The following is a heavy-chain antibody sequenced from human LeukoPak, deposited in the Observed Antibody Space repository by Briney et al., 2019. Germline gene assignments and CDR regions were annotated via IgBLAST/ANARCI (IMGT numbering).Heavy chain of an antibody. V-gene: IGHV3-21*01. CDR3: ASYPYYFAY. J-gene: IGHJ4*02. CDR1: GFTFSSYI. CDR2: ISSSSSYI. Sequence: GGSLRLSCAASGFTFSSYIMNWVRQAPGKGREWVSSISSSSSYIYYADSLKGRFTISRDNAKNSLYLQMNSLRAEDTAVYYCASYPYYFAYRGQGTLVTVSS.